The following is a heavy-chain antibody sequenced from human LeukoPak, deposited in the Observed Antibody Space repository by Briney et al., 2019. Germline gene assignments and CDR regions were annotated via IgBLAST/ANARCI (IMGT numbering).Heavy chain of an antibody. V-gene: IGHV4-61*01. Sequence: SETLSLTCSVSGGSVSSSRYYWSWIRQPPGKGLEWIGYIYYSGSTNYNPSLKSRVTISVDTSKNQFSLNLSSVTAADTAVYYCARYSSGWRSFDIWGQGTMVTVSS. CDR2: IYYSGST. J-gene: IGHJ3*02. CDR1: GGSVSSSRYY. CDR3: ARYSSGWRSFDI. D-gene: IGHD6-19*01.